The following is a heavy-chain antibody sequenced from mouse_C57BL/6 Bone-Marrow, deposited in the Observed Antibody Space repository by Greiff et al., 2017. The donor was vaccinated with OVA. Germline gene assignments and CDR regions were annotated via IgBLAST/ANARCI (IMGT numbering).Heavy chain of an antibody. CDR2: ILPSIGRT. V-gene: IGHV15-2*01. D-gene: IGHD1-1*01. J-gene: IGHJ4*01. CDR1: DSEVFPIAY. Sequence: VQLVESGSELRSPGSSVKLSCKDFDSEVFPIAYMSWVRQKPGHGFEWIGGILPSIGRTIYGEKFEDKATLDADTLSNTAYLELNSLTSEDSAIYYCARGNYYGSFYAMDYWGQGTSVTVSS. CDR3: ARGNYYGSFYAMDY.